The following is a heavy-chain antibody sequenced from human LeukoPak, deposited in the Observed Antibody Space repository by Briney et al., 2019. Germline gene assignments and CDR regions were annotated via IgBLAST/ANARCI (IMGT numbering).Heavy chain of an antibody. CDR2: ISAHNGNA. V-gene: IGHV1-18*01. D-gene: IGHD2-2*01. Sequence: ASVKISCKTSGYTFTSYGINWVRQAPGQGLEWMGRISAHNGNANYAQKFQGRVTMTTDTLATTAYMELRSLRSDDTAVYYCAREAVGVVPAAPFGYWGQGTLVTVSS. CDR1: GYTFTSYG. J-gene: IGHJ4*02. CDR3: AREAVGVVPAAPFGY.